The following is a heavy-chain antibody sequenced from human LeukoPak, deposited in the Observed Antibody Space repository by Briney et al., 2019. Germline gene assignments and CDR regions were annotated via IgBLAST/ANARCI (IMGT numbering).Heavy chain of an antibody. Sequence: PGGSLRLSCAASGFTFSSYGMHWVRQAPGKGQEWVAVISYDGSNKYYADSVKGRFTISRDNSKNTLYLQMNSLRAEDTAVYYCARDPPYWGQGTLVTVSS. J-gene: IGHJ4*02. CDR2: ISYDGSNK. V-gene: IGHV3-30*03. CDR3: ARDPPY. CDR1: GFTFSSYG.